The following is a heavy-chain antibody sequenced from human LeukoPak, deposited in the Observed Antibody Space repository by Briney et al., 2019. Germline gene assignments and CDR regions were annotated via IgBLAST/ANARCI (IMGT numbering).Heavy chain of an antibody. CDR3: ASYDHGDFDY. V-gene: IGHV1-69*05. Sequence: SVKVSCKASGGTFSSYAISWVRQAPGQGLEWMGGIIPIFGTANYAQKFQGRVTITTDESTSTAYMELSSLKSEDTAVYYCASYDHGDFDYWGQGTLVTVSS. D-gene: IGHD3-3*01. J-gene: IGHJ4*02. CDR1: GGTFSSYA. CDR2: IIPIFGTA.